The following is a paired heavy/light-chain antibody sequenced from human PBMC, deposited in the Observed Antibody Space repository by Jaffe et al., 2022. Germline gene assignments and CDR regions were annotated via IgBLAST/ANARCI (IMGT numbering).Light chain of an antibody. CDR3: CSYAGSSFYVV. J-gene: IGLJ2*01. CDR2: EGS. V-gene: IGLV2-23*01. Sequence: QSALTQPASVSGSPGQSITISCTGTSSDVGSYNLVSWYQQHPGKAPKLMIYEGSKRPSGVSNRFSGSKSGNTASLTISGLQAEDEADYYCCSYAGSSFYVVFGGGTKLTVL. CDR1: SSDVGSYNL.
Heavy chain of an antibody. CDR3: ARKSIVVFWSGYYFWFDP. Sequence: QVQLQQWGAGLLKPSETLSLTCAVYGGSFSGYYWSWIRQPPGKGLEWIGEINHSGSTNYNPSLKSRVTISVDTSKNQFSLKLSSVTAADTAVYYCARKSIVVFWSGYYFWFDPWGQGTLVTVSS. CDR1: GGSFSGYY. J-gene: IGHJ5*02. D-gene: IGHD3-3*01. CDR2: INHSGST. V-gene: IGHV4-34*01.